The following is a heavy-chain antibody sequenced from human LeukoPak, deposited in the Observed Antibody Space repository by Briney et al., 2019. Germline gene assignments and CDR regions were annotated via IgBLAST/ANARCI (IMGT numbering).Heavy chain of an antibody. J-gene: IGHJ4*02. D-gene: IGHD2-15*01. CDR2: IRYDGSNK. V-gene: IGHV3-30*02. CDR3: ARGHGYCSGGSCPPRAFDY. Sequence: GGSLRLSCAASGFTFSSYGMHWVRQAPGKGLEWVAFIRYDGSNKYYADSVKGRFTISRDNSKNTLYLQMNSLRAEDTAVYYCARGHGYCSGGSCPPRAFDYWGQGTLVTVSS. CDR1: GFTFSSYG.